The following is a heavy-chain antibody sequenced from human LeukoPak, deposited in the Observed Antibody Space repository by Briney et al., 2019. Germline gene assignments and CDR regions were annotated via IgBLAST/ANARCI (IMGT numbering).Heavy chain of an antibody. Sequence: GGSLRLSCAASGFTVSSNYMSWVRQAPGKGLEWVSVIYSGGSTYYADSVKGRFTISRDNSKNTLYLQMNSLRAEDTAVYYCARFGTNSNYDLLDYWGQGTLVTVSS. V-gene: IGHV3-53*01. D-gene: IGHD4-11*01. CDR2: IYSGGST. CDR3: ARFGTNSNYDLLDY. CDR1: GFTVSSNY. J-gene: IGHJ4*02.